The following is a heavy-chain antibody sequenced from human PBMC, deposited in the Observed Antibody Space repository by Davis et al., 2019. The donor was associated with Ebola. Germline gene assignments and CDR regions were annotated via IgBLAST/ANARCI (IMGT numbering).Heavy chain of an antibody. CDR2: ISAYNGNT. D-gene: IGHD2-2*02. V-gene: IGHV1-18*04. J-gene: IGHJ4*02. CDR1: AYTFSGYY. CDR3: ARDGSVAAIELDY. Sequence: ASVKVSCKASAYTFSGYYMHWVRQAPGQGLEWMGWISAYNGNTNYAQRFQDRVTMTTDTATNTAYMEVRGLRSDDTAVYYCARDGSVAAIELDYWGQGTLVTVSS.